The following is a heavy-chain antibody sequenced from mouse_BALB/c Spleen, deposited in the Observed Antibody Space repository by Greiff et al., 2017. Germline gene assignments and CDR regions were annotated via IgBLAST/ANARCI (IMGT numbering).Heavy chain of an antibody. V-gene: IGHV1S135*01. CDR2: IDPYNGCT. J-gene: IGHJ4*01. CDR1: GYAFTSYN. D-gene: IGHD2-1*01. Sequence: VQLQQSGPELVKPGASVKVSCKASGYAFTSYNMYWVKQSHGKSLEWIGYIDPYNGCTSYNQKFKGKATLTVDKSSSTAYMHLNSLTSEDSAVYYCARRSNGNYIYAMDYWGQGTSVTVSS. CDR3: ARRSNGNYIYAMDY.